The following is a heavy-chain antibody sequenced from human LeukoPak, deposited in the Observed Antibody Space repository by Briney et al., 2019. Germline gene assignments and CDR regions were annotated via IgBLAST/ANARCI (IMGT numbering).Heavy chain of an antibody. J-gene: IGHJ3*02. CDR1: GFTFSSYS. CDR2: ISSSSSTI. Sequence: PGGSLRLSCAASGFTFSSYSMNWVRQAPRKGLEWVSYISSSSSTIYYADSVKGRFTISRDNAKNSLYLQMNSLRAEDTALYYCARAIVGPTRLGGFDIWGQGTMVTVSS. V-gene: IGHV3-48*04. D-gene: IGHD1-26*01. CDR3: ARAIVGPTRLGGFDI.